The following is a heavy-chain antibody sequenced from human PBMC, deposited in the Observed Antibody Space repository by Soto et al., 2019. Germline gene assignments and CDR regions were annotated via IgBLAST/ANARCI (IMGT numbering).Heavy chain of an antibody. CDR3: ARASPVVVAATRVSAFDI. Sequence: SETLSLTCTVSGGSISSGGYYWSWIRQHPGKGLEWIGYIYYSGSTYYNPSLKSRVTISVDTSKNQFSLKLSSVTAADTAVYNCARASPVVVAATRVSAFDIWGQGTMVTVSS. CDR1: GGSISSGGYY. J-gene: IGHJ3*02. D-gene: IGHD2-15*01. CDR2: IYYSGST. V-gene: IGHV4-31*03.